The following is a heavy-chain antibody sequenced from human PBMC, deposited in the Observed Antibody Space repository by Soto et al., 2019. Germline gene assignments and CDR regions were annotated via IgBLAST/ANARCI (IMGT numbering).Heavy chain of an antibody. Sequence: GGSLRLSCAASGFTFSTYGMSWVRQAPGKGLEWVSSISVSGGTPYYADSVKGRFTISRDNSKNTLYLQMNSLRAEDTALYYCAKAAAGSSGFNFHFPGQATLVPVSS. V-gene: IGHV3-23*01. CDR2: ISVSGGTP. CDR3: AKAAAGSSGFNFHF. CDR1: GFTFSTYG. D-gene: IGHD6-19*01. J-gene: IGHJ4*02.